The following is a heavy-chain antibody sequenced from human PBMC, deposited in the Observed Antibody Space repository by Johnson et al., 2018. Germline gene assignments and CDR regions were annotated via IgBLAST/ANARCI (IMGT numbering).Heavy chain of an antibody. CDR3: AKGGGDGSDFYYYMDV. CDR2: ISNDGTNK. J-gene: IGHJ6*03. CDR1: GFTFSNYA. V-gene: IGHV3-30*04. Sequence: VQLVESGEGVVQPGRSLRLSCAASGFTFSNYAVHWVRQAPGKGLEWVAVISNDGTNKYYADSVKGRFTVSRDKSKNRLYLQMNSLRVEDTAVYFCAKGGGDGSDFYYYMDVWGKGTTVTVSS. D-gene: IGHD3-16*01.